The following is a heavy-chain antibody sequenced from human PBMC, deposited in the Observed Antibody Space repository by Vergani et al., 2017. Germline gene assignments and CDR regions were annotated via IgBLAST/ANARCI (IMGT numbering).Heavy chain of an antibody. CDR1: GFTFSNLW. J-gene: IGHJ5*02. D-gene: IGHD5-18*01. V-gene: IGHV3-7*01. Sequence: EVQLVASGGGLVQRGGSLRLSCEASGFTFSNLWMTWVRQAPGKGLEWVANLKYDGSKKNYVDSVKGRVTISRDNAKNSLYLQMNNLRVEDTAVYFCARSPHGYTYGGYISQFDPWGQGTLVTVSS. CDR2: LKYDGSKK. CDR3: ARSPHGYTYGGYISQFDP.